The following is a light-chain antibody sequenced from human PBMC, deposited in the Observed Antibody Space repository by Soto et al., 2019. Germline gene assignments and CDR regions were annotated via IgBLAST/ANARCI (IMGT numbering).Light chain of an antibody. V-gene: IGKV1D-12*01. CDR2: AAS. CDR3: QQANSFPIT. Sequence: DLQMTQSPSSVSASVGDRVTITCRASQGISNSLAWYQQKPGKAPKLLIYAASSLQSGVPSRFGGSGSGTDFTLTIDSLQPEDFATYLCQQANSFPITFGQGTRLEMK. CDR1: QGISNS. J-gene: IGKJ5*01.